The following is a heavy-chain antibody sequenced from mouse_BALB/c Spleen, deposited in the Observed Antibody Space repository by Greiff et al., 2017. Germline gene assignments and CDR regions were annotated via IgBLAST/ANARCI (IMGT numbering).Heavy chain of an antibody. Sequence: QVQLQQSGAELVRPGASVTLSCKASGYTFTDYEMHWVKQTPVHGLEWIGAIDPETGGTAYNQKFKGKATLTADKSSSTAYMELRSLTSEDSAVYYRTAGTGAYWGQGTLVTVSA. CDR1: GYTFTDYE. CDR3: TAGTGAY. D-gene: IGHD4-1*01. J-gene: IGHJ3*01. CDR2: IDPETGGT. V-gene: IGHV1-15*01.